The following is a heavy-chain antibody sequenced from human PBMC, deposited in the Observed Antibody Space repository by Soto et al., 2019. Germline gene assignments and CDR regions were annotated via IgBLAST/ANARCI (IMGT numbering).Heavy chain of an antibody. CDR1: GFTFSDYY. V-gene: IGHV3-11*06. CDR3: ARDKALGWDMIVVEWESPGAFDI. Sequence: LRLSCAASGFTFSDYYMSWIRQAPGKGLEWVSYISSSSSYTNYADSVKGRFTISRDNAKNSLYLQMNSLRAEDTAVYYCARDKALGWDMIVVEWESPGAFDIWGQGTMVTVSS. CDR2: ISSSSSYT. D-gene: IGHD3-22*01. J-gene: IGHJ3*02.